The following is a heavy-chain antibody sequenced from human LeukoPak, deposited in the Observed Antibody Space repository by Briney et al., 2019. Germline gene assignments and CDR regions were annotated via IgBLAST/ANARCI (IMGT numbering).Heavy chain of an antibody. CDR1: GFTFSSSA. CDR2: ISDNT. D-gene: IGHD3-10*01. J-gene: IGHJ4*02. Sequence: GGSLRLSCAASGFTFSSSAMTWVRRAPGKGLEWVSSISDNTYYADSVKGRFTISKDTSKNTLYLQMNSLRAEDTALYYCAKIAVRGPGGDHWGQGTLVTVSS. V-gene: IGHV3-23*01. CDR3: AKIAVRGPGGDH.